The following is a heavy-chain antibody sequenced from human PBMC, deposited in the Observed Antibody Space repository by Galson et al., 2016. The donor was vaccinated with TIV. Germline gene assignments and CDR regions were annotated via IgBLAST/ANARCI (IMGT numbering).Heavy chain of an antibody. CDR3: EREGENRGSYVGY. CDR1: GYSIRSGSYY. V-gene: IGHV4-61*01. CDR2: IYYPGTT. Sequence: ETLSLTCDVSGYSIRSGSYYWTWIRQPPGKGLECIGYIYYPGTTKYNPSLQSRVTISIDTSKNQLSLNLRSVTAADTAVYYCEREGENRGSYVGYWGQGTLLTVSS. D-gene: IGHD6-19*01. J-gene: IGHJ4*02.